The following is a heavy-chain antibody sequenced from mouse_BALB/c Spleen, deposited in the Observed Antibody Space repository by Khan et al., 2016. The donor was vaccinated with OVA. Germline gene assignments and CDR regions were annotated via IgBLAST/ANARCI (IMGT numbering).Heavy chain of an antibody. CDR1: GYTFISYT. Sequence: QVQLKESGAELARPGASVKMSCKSSGYTFISYTMHWVRQWPGQAPEWIGHINPSNNYINYNRNFKDKATLIVVKSSSTAYMQLSSLKSEDSAVNYCVREGASHRYDCWFAYWGQGTLVTVSA. V-gene: IGHV1-4*01. CDR2: INPSNNYI. CDR3: VREGASHRYDCWFAY. D-gene: IGHD2-14*01. J-gene: IGHJ3*01.